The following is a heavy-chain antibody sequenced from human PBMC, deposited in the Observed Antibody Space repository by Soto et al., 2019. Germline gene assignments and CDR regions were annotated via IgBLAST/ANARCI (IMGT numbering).Heavy chain of an antibody. CDR1: GFAFRSYN. Sequence: LRLSCAASGFAFRSYNMNWVRQAPGKGLEWVASISSGSSNIYYADSVKGRFTISRDNAKNSLFLQMDSLRAEDSAVYYCASATVVAATFDFWGQGTLVTVSS. D-gene: IGHD2-15*01. J-gene: IGHJ4*02. CDR3: ASATVVAATFDF. V-gene: IGHV3-21*01. CDR2: ISSGSSNI.